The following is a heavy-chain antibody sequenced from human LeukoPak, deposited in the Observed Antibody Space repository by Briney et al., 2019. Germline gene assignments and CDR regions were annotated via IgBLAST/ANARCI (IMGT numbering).Heavy chain of an antibody. CDR1: GYTLTESS. D-gene: IGHD4-17*01. CDR2: FDPEDGET. CDR3: ATAVLDYGDPLFDY. J-gene: IGHJ4*02. V-gene: IGHV1-24*01. Sequence: ASVKVSCKVSGYTLTESSMHWVRQAPGKGLEWMGGFDPEDGETICAQKFQGRVTMTEDTSTDTAYMELSSLRSEDTAVYYCATAVLDYGDPLFDYWGQGTLVTVSS.